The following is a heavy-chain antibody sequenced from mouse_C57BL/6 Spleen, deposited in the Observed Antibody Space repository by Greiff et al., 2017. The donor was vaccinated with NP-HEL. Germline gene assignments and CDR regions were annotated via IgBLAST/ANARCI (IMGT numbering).Heavy chain of an antibody. Sequence: QVQLQQPGAELVMPGASVKLSCKASGYTFTSYWMHWVKQRPGQGLEWIGEIDPSDSYPNYNQKFKGKSTLTVDKSSSTAYMQLSSLTSEDSAVYYCAREYYDYWGQGTTLTVSS. CDR2: IDPSDSYP. CDR3: AREYYDY. J-gene: IGHJ2*01. CDR1: GYTFTSYW. D-gene: IGHD1-1*01. V-gene: IGHV1-69*01.